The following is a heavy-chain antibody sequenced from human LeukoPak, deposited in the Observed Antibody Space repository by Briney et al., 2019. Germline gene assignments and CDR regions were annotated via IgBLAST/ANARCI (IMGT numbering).Heavy chain of an antibody. CDR1: GFTFNNYA. V-gene: IGHV3-23*01. CDR3: AKDRGAVMWFGEDTNPLDN. J-gene: IGHJ4*02. Sequence: PGGYLRLSCAASGFTFNNYAMTWVRQAPGKGLEWVSAIGASGTSTYYADSVKGRFTISRDNSNNTLHLQMNGLRAEDAAVYYCAKDRGAVMWFGEDTNPLDNWGQGTLVTVSS. D-gene: IGHD3-10*01. CDR2: IGASGTST.